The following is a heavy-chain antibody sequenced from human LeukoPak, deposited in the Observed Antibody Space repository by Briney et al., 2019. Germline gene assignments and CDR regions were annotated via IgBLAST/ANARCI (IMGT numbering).Heavy chain of an antibody. Sequence: PGGSLRLSCAASGFTFSSYAMSWVRQPPGKGLEWVANIKADGSEKYYVDSVKGRFTISRDDAKRTVDLQMDNLRAEDTAIYYCAYRNNFEYWGQGALVTVSS. CDR2: IKADGSEK. J-gene: IGHJ4*02. CDR3: AYRNNFEY. CDR1: GFTFSSYA. D-gene: IGHD1-26*01. V-gene: IGHV3-7*05.